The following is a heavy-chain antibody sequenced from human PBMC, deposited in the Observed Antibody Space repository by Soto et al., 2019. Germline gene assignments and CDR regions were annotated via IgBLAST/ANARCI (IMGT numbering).Heavy chain of an antibody. CDR1: GFTFSNAW. D-gene: IGHD1-1*01. V-gene: IGHV3-15*01. Sequence: PGGSLRLSCAASGFTFSNAWMSWVCQAPGKGLEWVGRIKSKTDGGTTDYAAPVKGSFTISRDDSKNTLYLQMNSLKTEDTAVYYCTTDLGTQFDDGMDVWGQGTKATVSS. J-gene: IGHJ6*02. CDR2: IKSKTDGGTT. CDR3: TTDLGTQFDDGMDV.